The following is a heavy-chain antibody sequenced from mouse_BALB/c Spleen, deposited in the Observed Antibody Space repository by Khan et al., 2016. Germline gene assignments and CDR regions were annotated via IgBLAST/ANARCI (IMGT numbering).Heavy chain of an antibody. CDR2: INPASSTI. J-gene: IGHJ3*01. CDR1: GFDFSRYW. CDR3: PRGGYYGYLVN. D-gene: IGHD1-1*01. V-gene: IGHV4-1*02. Sequence: EVKLLESGGGLVQPGGSLKLSCAASGFDFSRYWMSWVRQAPGKGLEWIGEINPASSTINYTPSLTDRFIISRDNAKNTLYLQMRKVSSEDTVLYYCPRGGYYGYLVNWGQVTLVTVSS.